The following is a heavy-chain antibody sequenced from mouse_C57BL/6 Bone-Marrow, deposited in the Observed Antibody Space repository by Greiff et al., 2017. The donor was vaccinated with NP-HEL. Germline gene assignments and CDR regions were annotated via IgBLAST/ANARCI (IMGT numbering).Heavy chain of an antibody. Sequence: VKLQQPGAELVKPGASVKLSCKASGYTFTSYWMHWVKQRPGQGLEWIGMIHPNSGSTNYNEKFKSKATLTVDKSSSTAYMQLSSLTSEDSAVYYCARELGPYYFDYWGQGTTLTVSS. J-gene: IGHJ2*01. CDR2: IHPNSGST. CDR1: GYTFTSYW. CDR3: ARELGPYYFDY. V-gene: IGHV1-64*01. D-gene: IGHD4-1*01.